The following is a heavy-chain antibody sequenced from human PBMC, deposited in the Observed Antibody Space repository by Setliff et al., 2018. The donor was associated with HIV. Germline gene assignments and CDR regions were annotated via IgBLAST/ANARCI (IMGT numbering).Heavy chain of an antibody. Sequence: SETLSLTCTVSGGSISSGSYYWSWIRQPAGKGLEWIGRIYTSGSTNYNPSVESRVTMSLDTSRDQFSLNLRSVTAADTAVYFCARLIHTGLLYFDYWGQGTLVTVSS. CDR1: GGSISSGSYY. CDR3: ARLIHTGLLYFDY. J-gene: IGHJ4*02. V-gene: IGHV4-61*02. CDR2: IYTSGST. D-gene: IGHD2-8*02.